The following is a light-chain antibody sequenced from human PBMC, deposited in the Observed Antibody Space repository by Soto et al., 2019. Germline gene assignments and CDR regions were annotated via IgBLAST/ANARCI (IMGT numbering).Light chain of an antibody. Sequence: DIQMTQSPSSLSASVGDRVTITCRASQGIIDYLAWYQQKPGKVPKLLIYAASTLQSGVPSRFSGSGAGIDFSLTISSLQPEDVATYYCQKYNTAPQTFGPGTKVEIK. CDR1: QGIIDY. J-gene: IGKJ1*01. CDR2: AAS. V-gene: IGKV1-27*01. CDR3: QKYNTAPQT.